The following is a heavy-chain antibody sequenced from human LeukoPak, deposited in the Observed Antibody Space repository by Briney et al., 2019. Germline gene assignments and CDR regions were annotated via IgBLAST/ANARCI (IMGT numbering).Heavy chain of an antibody. V-gene: IGHV3-48*04. CDR1: GFTFSSNS. CDR2: ISITGCTI. D-gene: IGHD3-16*01. J-gene: IGHJ6*02. CDR3: AREGYDYVWQTTEQDGMDV. Sequence: GGSLRLSCAASGFTFSSNSMNWVRQAPGEGLEWVSYISITGCTIYYADSMKGRFTISRDNAKNSLYLQMNSLRVEDTAVYYCAREGYDYVWQTTEQDGMDVWGQGTTVTVSS.